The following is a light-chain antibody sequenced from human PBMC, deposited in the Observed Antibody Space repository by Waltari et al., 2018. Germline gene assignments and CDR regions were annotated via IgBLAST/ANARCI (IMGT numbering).Light chain of an antibody. CDR1: SSDVGGSNY. Sequence: QSALTQPASVSGSPGPSITLSCPGTSSDVGGSNYFSLYQQHPGKAPKLMIYDVSNRPSGVSNRFSGSKSGNTASLTISGLQAEDEADYYCSSYTSSRPLGVFGTGTKVTVL. J-gene: IGLJ1*01. V-gene: IGLV2-14*03. CDR2: DVS. CDR3: SSYTSSRPLGV.